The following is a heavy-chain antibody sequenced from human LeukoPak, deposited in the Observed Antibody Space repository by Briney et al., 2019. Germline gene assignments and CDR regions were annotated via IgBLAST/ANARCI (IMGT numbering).Heavy chain of an antibody. J-gene: IGHJ3*02. D-gene: IGHD4-17*01. CDR2: ISSNGGST. CDR1: GFTFSSYW. Sequence: PGGSLRLSCAVSGFTFSSYWMHWVRQAPGKGLEYVSGISSNGGSTYYAGSVKGRFTISRDNSKNTLYLQMSSLRPEDTAVFYCVKDMGNDYGDFDAFDIWGQGTMVTVSS. CDR3: VKDMGNDYGDFDAFDI. V-gene: IGHV3-64D*09.